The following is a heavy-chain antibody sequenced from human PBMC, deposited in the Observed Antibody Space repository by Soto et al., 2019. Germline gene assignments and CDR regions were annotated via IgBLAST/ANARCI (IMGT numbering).Heavy chain of an antibody. D-gene: IGHD3-10*01. Sequence: QLQLQESGPGLVKPSETLSLTCTVSGGSISSSSYYWGWIRQPPGKGLEWIGSLYYRGSTYYNPALKSRANMSVDTAKNQFALKLSSVTAEDTAVYYCARIDYYGSGSFYSGGYYFDYWGQGTLVTVSS. CDR3: ARIDYYGSGSFYSGGYYFDY. V-gene: IGHV4-39*01. J-gene: IGHJ4*02. CDR1: GGSISSSSYY. CDR2: LYYRGST.